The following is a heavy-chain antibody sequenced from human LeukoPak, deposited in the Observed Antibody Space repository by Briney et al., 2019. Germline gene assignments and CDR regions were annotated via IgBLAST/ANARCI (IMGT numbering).Heavy chain of an antibody. CDR2: IKQDGSEK. V-gene: IGHV3-7*01. J-gene: IGHJ3*02. CDR3: ARGDDYGDYGPDAFDI. D-gene: IGHD4-17*01. Sequence: GGSLRLSCAASGFTFSSYWMSWVRQAPGKGLEWVANIKQDGSEKYYVDSVKGRFTISRDNAKNSLYLQMNSLRAEDTAVYYCARGDDYGDYGPDAFDIWGQGTMVTVSS. CDR1: GFTFSSYW.